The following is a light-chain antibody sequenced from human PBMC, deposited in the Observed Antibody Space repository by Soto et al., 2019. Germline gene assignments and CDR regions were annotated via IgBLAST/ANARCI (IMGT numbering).Light chain of an antibody. CDR1: QSVSSSF. CDR2: GAS. V-gene: IGKV3-20*01. J-gene: IGKJ4*01. Sequence: EIVLTQSPGTLSLSPGERATLSCRASQSVSSSFLAWYQQKPGQAPRLLIYGASSRATGIPDRFSGSGSGTDFTLTISRLEPEDVAVYYCQQYNNCPPLTFGGGTKVEIK. CDR3: QQYNNCPPLT.